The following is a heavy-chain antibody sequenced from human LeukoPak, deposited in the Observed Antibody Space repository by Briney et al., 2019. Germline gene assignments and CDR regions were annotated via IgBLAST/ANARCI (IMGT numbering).Heavy chain of an antibody. CDR2: IRSEGYGGTT. V-gene: IGHV3-49*04. D-gene: IGHD3-22*01. J-gene: IGHJ4*02. CDR1: GFNFGDYA. Sequence: PGGSLRLSCTASGFNFGDYAMNWVRQAPGKGLEWVGFIRSEGYGGTTVYAASVQGRFSISRDDSKSIVYLHMNSLQTEDTAVYSCTREAFDTSGYYTLVFDFWGQGTLVAVSS. CDR3: TREAFDTSGYYTLVFDF.